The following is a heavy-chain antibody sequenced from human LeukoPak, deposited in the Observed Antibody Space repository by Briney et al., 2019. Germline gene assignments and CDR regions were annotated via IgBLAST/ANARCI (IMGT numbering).Heavy chain of an antibody. D-gene: IGHD2-21*01. Sequence: GGSLRLSCKVSGLTFTDAWMSWVRQAPGKGLEWVGRILSRGSGGTTDYAAPVKGRFTISRDDSKNAVYLEMYSLKSEDTAIYFCTHISNIPDCFTSWGQGTLVTVSS. CDR3: THISNIPDCFTS. CDR1: GLTFTDAW. CDR2: ILSRGSGGTT. J-gene: IGHJ5*02. V-gene: IGHV3-15*01.